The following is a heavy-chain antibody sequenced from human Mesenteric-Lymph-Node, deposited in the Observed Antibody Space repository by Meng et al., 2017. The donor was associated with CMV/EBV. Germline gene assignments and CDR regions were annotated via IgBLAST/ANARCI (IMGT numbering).Heavy chain of an antibody. Sequence: WGSLSLSCAASGFTFSSYSMNWVRQPPGKGLEWVSSISNSSGYTSYADSVKGRFNISRDNAKNPLYLQMNSLTAEDTAVYYCATLRDGYTYDWGQGPLVTVSS. D-gene: IGHD5-18*01. CDR1: GFTFSSYS. CDR2: ISNSSGYT. J-gene: IGHJ4*02. CDR3: ATLRDGYTYD. V-gene: IGHV3-21*01.